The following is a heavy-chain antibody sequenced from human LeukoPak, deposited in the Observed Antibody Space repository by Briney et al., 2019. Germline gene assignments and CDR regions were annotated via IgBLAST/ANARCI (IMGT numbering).Heavy chain of an antibody. J-gene: IGHJ4*02. V-gene: IGHV1-8*01. CDR2: MNPNSGNT. CDR1: GYTFTSYD. D-gene: IGHD2-15*01. Sequence: ASVKVSCKASGYTFTSYDINWVRQATGQGLEWMGWMNPNSGNTGYAQKFQGRVTMTRDTSISTAYMELSSLTSEDSAVYYCARGRGSGSSWRRFDYWGQGTLVTVSS. CDR3: ARGRGSGSSWRRFDY.